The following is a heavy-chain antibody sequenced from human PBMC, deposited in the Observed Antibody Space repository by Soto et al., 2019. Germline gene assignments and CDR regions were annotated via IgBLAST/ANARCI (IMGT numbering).Heavy chain of an antibody. D-gene: IGHD1-26*01. CDR2: IHHSGST. J-gene: IGHJ4*02. CDR1: GGSISSGENF. V-gene: IGHV4-30-4*01. CDR3: ARDTGTYPYYFDY. Sequence: SETLSLTCTVSGGSISSGENFWNWIRQSPGKGLEWIGYIHHSGSTYYNPSLKSRLTISVDTSKNQISLKLNSVTAADTAVYYCARDTGTYPYYFDYWGQGTLVTVSS.